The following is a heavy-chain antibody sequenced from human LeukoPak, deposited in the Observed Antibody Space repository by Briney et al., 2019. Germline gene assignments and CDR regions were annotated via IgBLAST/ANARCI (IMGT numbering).Heavy chain of an antibody. J-gene: IGHJ4*02. CDR3: ARRFLNYYGSGRPFDY. V-gene: IGHV3-30*02. CDR2: IRYDGSNK. D-gene: IGHD3-10*01. CDR1: GFTFSSYG. Sequence: PGGSLRLSCAASGFTFSSYGMHWVRQAPGKGLEWVAFIRYDGSNKYYADSVKGRFTISRDNSKNTLYLQMNSLRAEDTAVYYCARRFLNYYGSGRPFDYWGQGTLVTVSS.